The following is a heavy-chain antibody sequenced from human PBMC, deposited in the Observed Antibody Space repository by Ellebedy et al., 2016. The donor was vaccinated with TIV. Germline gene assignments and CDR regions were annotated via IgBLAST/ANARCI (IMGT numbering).Heavy chain of an antibody. CDR1: AGSISSSH. J-gene: IGHJ6*02. Sequence: SETLSLXCTVSAGSISSSHWSWIRQPPGGGLEWIGNVFFSGTTNFNPSLKSRVTISLDTSNKQLSLKLTSMTAADTAVYYCASAPRIPYPFYYYGMDVWGQGTTVTVSS. CDR2: VFFSGTT. CDR3: ASAPRIPYPFYYYGMDV. V-gene: IGHV4-59*01.